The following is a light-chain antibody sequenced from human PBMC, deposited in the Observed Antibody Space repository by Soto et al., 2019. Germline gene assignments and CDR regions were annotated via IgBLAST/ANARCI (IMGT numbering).Light chain of an antibody. J-gene: IGKJ4*01. V-gene: IGKV1-27*01. Sequence: DIQMTQSPSSLSASLGDRVTITCRASQGIGGYLAWFQQKPGNVPKLLIYAASTLQSGVPSRFSGSGSGTDFNLTISSLQPEDVETDYCQKYNSAPPTFGGGNKVEIK. CDR1: QGIGGY. CDR2: AAS. CDR3: QKYNSAPPT.